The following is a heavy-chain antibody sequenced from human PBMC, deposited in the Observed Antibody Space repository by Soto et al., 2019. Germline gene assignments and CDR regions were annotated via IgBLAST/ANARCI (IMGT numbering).Heavy chain of an antibody. CDR3: ARSTYYYDSSGYTRPNWFDP. CDR2: ITSSSGTI. D-gene: IGHD3-22*01. V-gene: IGHV3-48*02. Sequence: GGSLRLSCAASGFTFSSYSVNWVRQAPGKGLEWVSYITSSSGTIYYADSVKGRFTISRDNAKNSLYLQMNSLRDEDTAVYYCARSTYYYDSSGYTRPNWFDPWGQGTLVTVSS. CDR1: GFTFSSYS. J-gene: IGHJ5*02.